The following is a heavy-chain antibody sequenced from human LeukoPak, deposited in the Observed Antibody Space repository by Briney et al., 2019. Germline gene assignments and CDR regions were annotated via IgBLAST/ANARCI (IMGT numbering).Heavy chain of an antibody. Sequence: ASVTVSCKASGYTFTGYYMHWVRQAPGQGLEWMGRINPNSGGTNYAQKFQGRVTMTRDTSISTAYMELSRLRSDDTAVYYCARLGATNWNDVNYWGQGTLVIVSS. D-gene: IGHD1-20*01. V-gene: IGHV1-2*06. CDR3: ARLGATNWNDVNY. CDR2: INPNSGGT. J-gene: IGHJ4*02. CDR1: GYTFTGYY.